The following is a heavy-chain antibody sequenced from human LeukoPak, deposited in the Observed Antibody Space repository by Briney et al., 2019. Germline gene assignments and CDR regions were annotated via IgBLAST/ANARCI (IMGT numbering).Heavy chain of an antibody. J-gene: IGHJ5*02. CDR1: GGSISSSSYY. Sequence: SETLSLTCTVSGGSISSSSYYWGWIRQPPGKGLEWIGSIYYSGSTYYNPSLKSRVTISVDTSKNQFSLKLSSVTAADTAVYYCARDPSYCSSTSCYKGGHWFDPWGQGTLVTVSS. CDR3: ARDPSYCSSTSCYKGGHWFDP. D-gene: IGHD2-2*02. V-gene: IGHV4-39*07. CDR2: IYYSGST.